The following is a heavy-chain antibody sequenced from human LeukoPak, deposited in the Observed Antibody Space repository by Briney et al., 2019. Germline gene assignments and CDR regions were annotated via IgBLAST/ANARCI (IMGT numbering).Heavy chain of an antibody. V-gene: IGHV4-34*01. CDR3: ARLLAYNSGGEAFDH. J-gene: IGHJ4*02. CDR1: GGSFSGYY. CDR2: INHSGST. D-gene: IGHD1-20*01. Sequence: PSETLSLTCAVYGGSFSGYYWSWIRQPPGKGLEWIGEINHSGSTNYNPSLKSRVTTSVDTSKNQFSLKLSSVTAEDTAVYYCARLLAYNSGGEAFDHWGQGTLVTVSS.